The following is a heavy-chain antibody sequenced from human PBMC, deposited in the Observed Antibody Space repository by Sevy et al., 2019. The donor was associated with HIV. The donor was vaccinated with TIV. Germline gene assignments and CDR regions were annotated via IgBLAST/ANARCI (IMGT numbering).Heavy chain of an antibody. D-gene: IGHD4-17*01. Sequence: SVKVSCKASGGIFRSYGISWVRQASGQGLEWMGGIIPMFGTADYAQKFQGRVTITADESTSTAYMYLSSLRSEDTAVYYCARWDYGDYVRWFDPWGQGTLVTVSS. J-gene: IGHJ5*02. CDR1: GGIFRSYG. V-gene: IGHV1-69*13. CDR3: ARWDYGDYVRWFDP. CDR2: IIPMFGTA.